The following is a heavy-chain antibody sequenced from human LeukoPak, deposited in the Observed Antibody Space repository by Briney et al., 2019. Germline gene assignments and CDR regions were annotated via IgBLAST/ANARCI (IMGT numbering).Heavy chain of an antibody. CDR1: GGSFSGYY. J-gene: IGHJ4*02. V-gene: IGHV4-34*01. Sequence: SETLSLTCAVYGGSFSGYYWSWIRQPPGKGLGWIGEINHSGSTNYNPSLKSRVTISVDTSKNQFSLKLSSVTAADTAVYYCARVQGDILTGYYTGYFDYWGQGTLVTVSS. CDR2: INHSGST. CDR3: ARVQGDILTGYYTGYFDY. D-gene: IGHD3-9*01.